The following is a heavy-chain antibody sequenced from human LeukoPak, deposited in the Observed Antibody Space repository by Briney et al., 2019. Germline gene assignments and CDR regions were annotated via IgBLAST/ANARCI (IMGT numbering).Heavy chain of an antibody. D-gene: IGHD5-24*01. Sequence: ASVKVSCKASGYTFNNYGISWVRQAPGQGLEWMGGIIPIFGTANYAQKFQGRVTITADESTSTAYMELSSLRSEDTAIYYCARIRDGYNDAYDIWGQGTVVTVPS. CDR1: GYTFNNYG. J-gene: IGHJ3*02. V-gene: IGHV1-69*13. CDR2: IIPIFGTA. CDR3: ARIRDGYNDAYDI.